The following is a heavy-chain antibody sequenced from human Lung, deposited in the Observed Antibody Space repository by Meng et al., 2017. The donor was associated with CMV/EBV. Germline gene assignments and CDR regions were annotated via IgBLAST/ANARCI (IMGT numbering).Heavy chain of an antibody. D-gene: IGHD6-6*01. J-gene: IGHJ6*02. CDR3: ARSKIAARSHYYYGMDV. CDR2: IYTYNGNT. Sequence: SVKVSXKASGYKFTDYGITWVRQAPGQGLEWMGWIYTYNGNTNFAQNVQGRGSMTRDTSTSTAYMELRSLRSDDTAVYYCARSKIAARSHYYYGMDVWGQGTRVTVSS. V-gene: IGHV1-18*01. CDR1: GYKFTDYG.